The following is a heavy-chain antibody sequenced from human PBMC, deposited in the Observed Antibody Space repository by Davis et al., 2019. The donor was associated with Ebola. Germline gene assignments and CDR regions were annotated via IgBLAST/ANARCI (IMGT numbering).Heavy chain of an antibody. CDR3: ARYCSSTSCYTRGFDY. CDR2: IENDGSKK. D-gene: IGHD2-2*02. V-gene: IGHV3-7*01. Sequence: GESLKISCAASGFTFSSYWMSWVRQAPGKGLEWVATIENDGSKKYYMDSVKGRFTISRDNAKNSLFLQMNSLRADDTAVYYCARYCSSTSCYTRGFDYWGQGTLVTVSS. CDR1: GFTFSSYW. J-gene: IGHJ4*02.